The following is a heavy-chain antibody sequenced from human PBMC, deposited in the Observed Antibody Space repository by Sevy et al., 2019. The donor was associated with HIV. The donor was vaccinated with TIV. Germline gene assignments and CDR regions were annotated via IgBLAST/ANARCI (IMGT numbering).Heavy chain of an antibody. CDR3: TTDAGRTPWYALQH. CDR1: GFSFSGAW. CDR2: IKNIHEGGST. V-gene: IGHV3-15*01. D-gene: IGHD2-15*01. Sequence: GGSLRLSCAASGFSFSGAWMRWVRQAPGGALEWVGRIKNIHEGGSTEYAAPVKGRFTISRDDSKNTLNLQLSSLKTDDTGVYYCTTDAGRTPWYALQHWGQGTLVTVSS. J-gene: IGHJ1*01.